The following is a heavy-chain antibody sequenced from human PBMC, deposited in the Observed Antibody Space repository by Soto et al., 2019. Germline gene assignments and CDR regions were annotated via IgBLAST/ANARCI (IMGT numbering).Heavy chain of an antibody. J-gene: IGHJ4*03. CDR3: ARVSPSICGGGNCYRLDSYFDS. D-gene: IGHD2-21*01. CDR2: IIPLFGTT. CDR1: GVTFSTSG. Sequence: QVQLVQSGAEVKKPGSSLKVSCKTSGVTFSTSGISWVRQGPGQGLEWMGGIIPLFGTTKYARKFQGRVSITEDDSATPTYLKLSVLSSDDTAIYYSARVSPSICGGGNCYRLDSYFDSWAQGSQVVVSS. V-gene: IGHV1-69*01.